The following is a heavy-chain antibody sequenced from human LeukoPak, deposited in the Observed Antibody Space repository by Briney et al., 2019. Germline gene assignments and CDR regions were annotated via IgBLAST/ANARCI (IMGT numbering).Heavy chain of an antibody. CDR1: GFTFGSFW. CDR3: AKDRPLLD. CDR2: IKQDGSEN. J-gene: IGHJ4*02. Sequence: GGSLRLSCAASGFTFGSFWMSWVRQAPGKGLEWVANIKQDGSENYSVDSVKGRFTISRDNAKNSLFLQMNSLRAEDTAVYYCAKDRPLLDWGQGTLVTVSS. D-gene: IGHD1-26*01. V-gene: IGHV3-7*03.